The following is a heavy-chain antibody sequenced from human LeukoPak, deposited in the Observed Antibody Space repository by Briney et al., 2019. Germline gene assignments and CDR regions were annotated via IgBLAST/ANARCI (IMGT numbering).Heavy chain of an antibody. CDR2: IYYSGST. CDR1: GGSVSSGSYY. CDR3: ASFARVRGVIIPDY. J-gene: IGHJ4*02. V-gene: IGHV4-61*01. D-gene: IGHD3-10*01. Sequence: SETLSLTCTVSGGSVSSGSYYWSWIRQPPGKGLEWIGYIYYSGSTNYNPSLKSRVTISVDTSKNQFSLKLSSVTAADTAVYYCASFARVRGVIIPDYWGQETLVTVSS.